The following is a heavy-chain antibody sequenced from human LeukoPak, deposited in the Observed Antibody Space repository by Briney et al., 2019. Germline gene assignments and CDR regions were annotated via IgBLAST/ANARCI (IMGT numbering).Heavy chain of an antibody. CDR3: ARTLFLLVNSSSWYEYWFDP. CDR1: GGSISSSSYY. CDR2: IYYSGST. Sequence: SETLSLTCTVSGGSISSSSYYWGWIRQPPGKGLEWIGSIYYSGSTYYNPSLKSRVTISVDTSKNQFSLKLSSVTAADTAVYYCARTLFLLVNSSSWYEYWFDPWGQGTLVTVSS. D-gene: IGHD6-13*01. J-gene: IGHJ5*02. V-gene: IGHV4-39*07.